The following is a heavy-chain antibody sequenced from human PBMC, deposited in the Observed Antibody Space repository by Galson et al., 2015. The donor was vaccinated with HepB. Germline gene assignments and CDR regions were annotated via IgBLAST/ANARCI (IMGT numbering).Heavy chain of an antibody. J-gene: IGHJ4*02. CDR3: ATADSGSYSAFDY. CDR1: GYTLTELS. Sequence: SVKVSCKVSGYTLTELSMHWVRQAPGKGLEWMGGFDPEDGETIYAQKFQGRVTMTEDTSTDTAYMELSSLRSEDTAVYYCATADSGSYSAFDYWGQGTLVTVSS. CDR2: FDPEDGET. D-gene: IGHD1-26*01. V-gene: IGHV1-24*01.